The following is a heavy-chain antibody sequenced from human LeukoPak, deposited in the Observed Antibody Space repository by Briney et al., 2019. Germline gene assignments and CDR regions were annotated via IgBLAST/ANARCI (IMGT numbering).Heavy chain of an antibody. V-gene: IGHV1-69*04. Sequence: GASVKVSCKASGGSFSSSVITWVRQAPGQGLEWMGRIIPVLGVSNFAQKFQGRVTLTADKSTSTAYMELKNLRSEDAAVYYCARLVSMIRGVESGYGMDIWGQGATVTVSS. J-gene: IGHJ6*02. CDR1: GGSFSSSV. D-gene: IGHD3-10*01. CDR3: ARLVSMIRGVESGYGMDI. CDR2: IIPVLGVS.